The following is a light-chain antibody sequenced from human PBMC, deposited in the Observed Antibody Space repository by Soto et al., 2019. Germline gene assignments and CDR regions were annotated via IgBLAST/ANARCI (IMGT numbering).Light chain of an antibody. J-gene: IGKJ4*01. V-gene: IGKV3-11*01. CDR1: QSVSSY. CDR2: DAS. CDR3: QHYVTSPLT. Sequence: EIVLTQSPATLSLSPGERATLSCRASQSVSSYLAWYQQKPGQAPRLLIYDASNRATGIPARFSGSGSGTDFTLTISSLEPEDFAVYFCQHYVTSPLTFGGGTKVEIK.